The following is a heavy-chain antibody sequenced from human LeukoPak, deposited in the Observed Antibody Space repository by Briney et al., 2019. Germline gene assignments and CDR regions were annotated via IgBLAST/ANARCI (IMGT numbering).Heavy chain of an antibody. CDR3: ARHEGTPFDY. V-gene: IGHV4-34*01. D-gene: IGHD1-1*01. J-gene: IGHJ4*02. CDR2: INHSGST. CDR1: GGSFSGYY. Sequence: SETLSLTCAVYGGSFSGYYWSWIRQPPGKGLEWIGEINHSGSTNYNPSLKSRVTISVDTSKNQFSLKLSSVTAADTAVYYCARHEGTPFDYWGQGTLVTVSS.